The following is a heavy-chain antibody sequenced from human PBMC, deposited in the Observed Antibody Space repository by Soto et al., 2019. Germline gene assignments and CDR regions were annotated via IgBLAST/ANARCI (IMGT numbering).Heavy chain of an antibody. Sequence: QVQLVQSGAEVKKPGSSVKVSCKSSGGTFSNSPISWVRQAPGQGLEWVGGVIPVFKTANYAQKFQGRVTSHSDESTNTAYMGLRSLTSGDTAVDYCARCRFVVGVTDDYYGMDDWGQGTTVTVSS. J-gene: IGHJ6*02. CDR3: ARCRFVVGVTDDYYGMDD. CDR2: VIPVFKTA. D-gene: IGHD2-15*01. CDR1: GGTFSNSP. V-gene: IGHV1-69*05.